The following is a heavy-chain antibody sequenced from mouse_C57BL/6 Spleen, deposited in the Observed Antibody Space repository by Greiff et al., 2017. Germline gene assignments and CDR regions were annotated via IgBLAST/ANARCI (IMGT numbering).Heavy chain of an antibody. J-gene: IGHJ2*01. D-gene: IGHD1-1*01. CDR1: GYTFTSYG. CDR2: IYPRSGNT. CDR3: ARWDYGSRYFDY. V-gene: IGHV1-81*01. Sequence: QVQLQQSGAELARPGASVKLSFKASGYTFTSYGISWVKQRTGQGLEWIGEIYPRSGNTYYNEKFKGKATLTADKSSSTAYMELRSLTSEDSAVXFCARWDYGSRYFDYWGQGTTLTVSS.